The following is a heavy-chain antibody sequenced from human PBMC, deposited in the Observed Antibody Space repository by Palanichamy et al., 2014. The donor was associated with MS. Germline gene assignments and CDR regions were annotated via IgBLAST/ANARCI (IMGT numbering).Heavy chain of an antibody. J-gene: IGHJ3*01. V-gene: IGHV3-15*01. Sequence: EVQLVESGGGLVKPGGSLRVSCAASGFTFSNAWMSWVRQAPGKGLEWVGRIKSNSDGGTTDYATPVKGRFTISRDDSKNALYLQMNSLKTEDTAVYYCTTDTRTTVTTTPPCWGQGTRVTVSS. D-gene: IGHD4-11*01. CDR2: IKSNSDGGTT. CDR1: GFTFSNAW. CDR3: TTDTRTTVTTTPPC.